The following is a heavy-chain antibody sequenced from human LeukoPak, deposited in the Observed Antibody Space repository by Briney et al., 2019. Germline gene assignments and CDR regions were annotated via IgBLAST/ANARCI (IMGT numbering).Heavy chain of an antibody. CDR2: ISSSSSYI. CDR3: ARLGSNGNDAFDI. J-gene: IGHJ3*02. Sequence: GGSLRLSCAASGFTVSSNYMSWVRQAPGKGLEWVSSISSSSSYIYYADSVKGRFTISRDNAKNSLYLQMNSLRAEDTAVYYCARLGSNGNDAFDIWGQGTMVTVSS. D-gene: IGHD1-26*01. V-gene: IGHV3-21*01. CDR1: GFTVSSNY.